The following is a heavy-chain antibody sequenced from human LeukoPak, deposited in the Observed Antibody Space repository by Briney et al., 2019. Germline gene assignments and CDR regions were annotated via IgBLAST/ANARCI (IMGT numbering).Heavy chain of an antibody. CDR1: GYTFTSYG. Sequence: ASVKVSCKASGYTFTSYGASWVRQAPGQGLEWMGWISAFNGNTNYAQKLQGRVTMTTDTSTSTAYMELRSLRSDDTAVYYCARAVVPPLTMVRGVIILDYYYMDVWGKGTTVTVSS. CDR3: ARAVVPPLTMVRGVIILDYYYMDV. CDR2: ISAFNGNT. J-gene: IGHJ6*03. D-gene: IGHD3-10*01. V-gene: IGHV1-18*01.